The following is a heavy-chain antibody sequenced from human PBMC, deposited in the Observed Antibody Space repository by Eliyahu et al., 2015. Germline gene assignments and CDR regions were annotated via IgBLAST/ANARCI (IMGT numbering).Heavy chain of an antibody. CDR2: IYWDDDK. D-gene: IGHD2-15*01. CDR3: AHLPRGIFRPLEFDP. CDR1: GFSLSTSGVG. V-gene: IGHV2-5*02. J-gene: IGHJ5*02. Sequence: QITLKESGPTLVKPTQTLTLTCTFSGFSLSTSGVGVGWIRQPPGKALEWLALIYWDDDKRYSPSLKSRLTITKDTSKNQVVLTMTNMDPVDTATYYCAHLPRGIFRPLEFDPWGQGTLVTVSS.